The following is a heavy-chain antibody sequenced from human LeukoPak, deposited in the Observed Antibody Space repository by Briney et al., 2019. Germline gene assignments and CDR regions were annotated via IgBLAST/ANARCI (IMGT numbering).Heavy chain of an antibody. V-gene: IGHV3-23*01. CDR3: ARRAGAYSHPYDY. CDR2: IFPSGGEI. J-gene: IGHJ4*02. D-gene: IGHD4/OR15-4a*01. Sequence: GGSLRLSCAASGFTFSTFAMIWVRQPPGKGLEWVSSIFPSGGEIHYADSVRGRFTISRDNAKNTLYLQMNSLRAEDTAVYYCARRAGAYSHPYDYWGQGTLVTVSS. CDR1: GFTFSTFA.